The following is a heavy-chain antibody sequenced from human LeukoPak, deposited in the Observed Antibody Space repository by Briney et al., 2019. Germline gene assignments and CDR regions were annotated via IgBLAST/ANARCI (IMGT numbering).Heavy chain of an antibody. V-gene: IGHV4-34*01. CDR1: GGSFSGYY. Sequence: PSETLSLTCAVYGGSFSGYYWSWIRQPPGKGLEWIGEINHSGSTNYNPSLKSRVTISVDTSKSQFSLKLSSVTAADTAVYYCARGNVAYYDFWSGYYHNWFDPWGQGTLVTVSS. CDR2: INHSGST. CDR3: ARGNVAYYDFWSGYYHNWFDP. D-gene: IGHD3-3*01. J-gene: IGHJ5*02.